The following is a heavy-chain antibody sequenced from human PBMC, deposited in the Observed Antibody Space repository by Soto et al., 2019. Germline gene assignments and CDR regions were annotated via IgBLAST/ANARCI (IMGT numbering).Heavy chain of an antibody. CDR3: AKDQLRCSGGSCCLLDY. V-gene: IGHV3-30*18. J-gene: IGHJ4*02. CDR1: GFTFSSYG. Sequence: QVQLVESGGGVVQPGRSLRLSCAASGFTFSSYGMHWVRQAPGRGLEWVAVISYDGSNKYYADSVKGRFTISRDNSKNTLYLQMNSLRAEDTAVYYCAKDQLRCSGGSCCLLDYWGQGTLVTVSS. CDR2: ISYDGSNK. D-gene: IGHD2-15*01.